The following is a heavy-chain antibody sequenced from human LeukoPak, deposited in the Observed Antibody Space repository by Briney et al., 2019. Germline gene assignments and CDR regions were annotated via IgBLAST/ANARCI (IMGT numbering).Heavy chain of an antibody. V-gene: IGHV3-30*02. J-gene: IGHJ3*01. CDR3: AKTPAASSPFDV. D-gene: IGHD6-13*01. Sequence: PGGSLRLSCAASGLTFSSYAMHGVRQAPGKGLEWGAFIRYDGNNKYYADSVKGRFTISRDNSKNTLYVEMNSLRAEDTAVYYCAKTPAASSPFDVWGQGTMVTVSS. CDR1: GLTFSSYA. CDR2: IRYDGNNK.